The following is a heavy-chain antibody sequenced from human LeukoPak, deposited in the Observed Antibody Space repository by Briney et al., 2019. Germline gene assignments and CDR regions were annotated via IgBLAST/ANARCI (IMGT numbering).Heavy chain of an antibody. V-gene: IGHV3-23*01. CDR3: AGQLVNEAWFDP. CDR1: GFTFSSYG. Sequence: PGGTLRLSCAASGFTFSSYGMSWVRQAPGKGLEWVSAISGSGGSTYYADSVKCRFTISRDNSKNTLYLQMKSLSTEDTAVYYCAGQLVNEAWFDPWGGGTLVTVSS. D-gene: IGHD6-6*01. CDR2: ISGSGGST. J-gene: IGHJ5*02.